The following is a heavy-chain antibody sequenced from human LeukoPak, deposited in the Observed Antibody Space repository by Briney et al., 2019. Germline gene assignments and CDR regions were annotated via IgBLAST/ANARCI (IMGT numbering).Heavy chain of an antibody. Sequence: GGSLRLSCAASRFTLSTYSMNWVRQAPGKGLEWVSSISSNSYYIYYADSVKGRFTISGDNAKDSLYLQMNSLRAEDTAVYYCARDSGMVRGTVDYWGQGTLVTVSS. CDR2: ISSNSYYI. V-gene: IGHV3-21*01. J-gene: IGHJ4*02. D-gene: IGHD3-10*01. CDR1: RFTLSTYS. CDR3: ARDSGMVRGTVDY.